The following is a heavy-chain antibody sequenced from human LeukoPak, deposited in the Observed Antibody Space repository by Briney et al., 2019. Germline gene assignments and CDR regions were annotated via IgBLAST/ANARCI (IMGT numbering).Heavy chain of an antibody. CDR1: GGSISSYY. Sequence: SETLSLTCTVSGGSISSYYWSWIRQPPGKGLEWIGSIYYSGNTYYNPSLKSRLTISVDTSKNQFSLKLSSVTAADTAVYYCARGLITMGLYWGQGTLVTVSS. CDR2: IYYSGNT. D-gene: IGHD3-10*01. J-gene: IGHJ4*02. CDR3: ARGLITMGLY. V-gene: IGHV4-59*05.